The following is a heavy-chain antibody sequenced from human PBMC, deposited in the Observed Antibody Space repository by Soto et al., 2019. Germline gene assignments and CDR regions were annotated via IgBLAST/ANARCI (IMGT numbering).Heavy chain of an antibody. CDR2: ISAYNGNT. CDR1: GYTFTSYG. V-gene: IGHV1-18*04. J-gene: IGHJ3*02. Sequence: ASVKVSCKASGYTFTSYGISWVRQAPGQGLEWMGWISAYNGNTNYAQKLQGRVTMTTDTSTSTAYMELRSLRSDDTAVYYCARDAPRLWLGELFGRHDAFDTWGQGTMVTVSS. CDR3: ARDAPRLWLGELFGRHDAFDT. D-gene: IGHD3-10*01.